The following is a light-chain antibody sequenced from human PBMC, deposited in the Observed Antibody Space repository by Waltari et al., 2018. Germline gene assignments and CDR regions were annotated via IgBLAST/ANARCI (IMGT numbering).Light chain of an antibody. J-gene: IGLJ3*02. Sequence: QSALTQPASVSGSPGQSIPISCTGTSSDVGGYNRVPWYQHPPGTAPRLIIYEDSERPSKISNRFSGSKSGNTASLTISGLQAEDEADYYCCSYAGSDTWMFGGGTKLTVL. CDR2: EDS. CDR3: CSYAGSDTWM. V-gene: IGLV2-23*01. CDR1: SSDVGGYNR.